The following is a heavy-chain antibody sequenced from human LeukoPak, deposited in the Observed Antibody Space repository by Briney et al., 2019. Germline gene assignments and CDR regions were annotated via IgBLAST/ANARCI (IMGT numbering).Heavy chain of an antibody. CDR2: ISGSGGST. J-gene: IGHJ5*02. CDR3: AKDESSGYYYRYNWFDP. Sequence: GGSMRLSCAASGFTFSSYAMSWVRQAPGKGLEWVSAISGSGGSTYYADSVKGRFTISRDNSKNTLYLQMNSLRAEDTAVYYCAKDESSGYYYRYNWFDPWGQGTLVTVSS. D-gene: IGHD3-22*01. CDR1: GFTFSSYA. V-gene: IGHV3-23*01.